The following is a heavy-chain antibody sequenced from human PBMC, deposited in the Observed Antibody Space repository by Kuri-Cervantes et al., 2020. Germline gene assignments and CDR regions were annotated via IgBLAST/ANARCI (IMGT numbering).Heavy chain of an antibody. CDR2: INHSGST. D-gene: IGHD3-10*01. CDR3: ARFVVRGKTFDY. Sequence: SETLSLTCAVYGGSFSGYYWSWIRQPPGKGLEWIGEINHSGSTNYNPSLKSRVTISVGTSKNQFSLTLSSVTAADTAVYYCARFVVRGKTFDYWGQGTLVTVSS. J-gene: IGHJ4*02. CDR1: GGSFSGYY. V-gene: IGHV4-34*01.